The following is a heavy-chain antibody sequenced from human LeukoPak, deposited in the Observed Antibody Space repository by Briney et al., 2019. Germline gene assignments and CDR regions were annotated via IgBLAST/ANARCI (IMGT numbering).Heavy chain of an antibody. CDR1: GFTFSSYS. CDR2: ISSSSTI. V-gene: IGHV3-48*01. J-gene: IGHJ6*02. Sequence: GGSLRLSCAASGFTFSSYSMNWVRQAPGKGLEWVSYISSSSTIFYADSVKGRFTISRDNAKNSLYLQMNSLRAEDTAVYYCARESTYYYDSSGYYGVHYYYGMDVWGQGTTVTVSS. D-gene: IGHD3-22*01. CDR3: ARESTYYYDSSGYYGVHYYYGMDV.